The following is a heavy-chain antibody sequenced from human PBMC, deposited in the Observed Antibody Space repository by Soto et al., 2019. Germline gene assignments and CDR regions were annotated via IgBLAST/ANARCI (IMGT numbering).Heavy chain of an antibody. CDR3: AHRVLRTVFGLVTTTAIYFDF. Sequence: QITLNESGPTQVKPRQTLTLTCTFSGFSLTTSGVGVGWIRQSPGKAPEWLALIYWDDDKRYSPSLKSRLTITNDTAKNQVVLTMADVDPADTATYYCAHRVLRTVFGLVTTTAIYFDFWCQGTPVAVSS. V-gene: IGHV2-5*02. CDR1: GFSLTTSGVG. D-gene: IGHD3-3*01. CDR2: IYWDDDK. J-gene: IGHJ4*02.